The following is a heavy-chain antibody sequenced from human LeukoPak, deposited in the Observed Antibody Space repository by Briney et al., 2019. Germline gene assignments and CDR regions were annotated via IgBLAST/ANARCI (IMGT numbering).Heavy chain of an antibody. Sequence: PSETLSLTCTVSGGSISSGDYYWSWIRQPPGKGLEWVAYMYYSGSTYYNPSLKSRVTMSADTSKNQLSLKLSSVTAADTAVYYCARPYYYDSRIDPWGQGILVTVSS. CDR1: GGSISSGDYY. D-gene: IGHD3-22*01. V-gene: IGHV4-30-4*01. CDR3: ARPYYYDSRIDP. CDR2: MYYSGST. J-gene: IGHJ5*02.